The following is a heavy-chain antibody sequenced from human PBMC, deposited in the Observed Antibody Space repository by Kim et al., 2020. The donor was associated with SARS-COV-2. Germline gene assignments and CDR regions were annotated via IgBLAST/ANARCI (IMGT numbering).Heavy chain of an antibody. Sequence: GGSLRLSCAASGFTFDDYAMHWVRQAPGKGLEWVSGISWNSGSIGYADSVKGRFTISRDNAKNSLYLQMNSLRAEDTALYYCAKDRGVGATWVCFDYWGQGTLVTVSS. CDR2: ISWNSGSI. J-gene: IGHJ4*02. V-gene: IGHV3-9*01. D-gene: IGHD1-26*01. CDR1: GFTFDDYA. CDR3: AKDRGVGATWVCFDY.